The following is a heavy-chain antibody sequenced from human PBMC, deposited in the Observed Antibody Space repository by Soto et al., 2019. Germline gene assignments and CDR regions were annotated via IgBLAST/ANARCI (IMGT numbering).Heavy chain of an antibody. Sequence: PGGSLRLSXLASGFIFRSYAMHWVRQAPGKGLEWVAVITYDGANGYYADSVRGRFAISRDNSKSTLFLQMNSLRPEDTAVYYCAGAFSGSYPNFDYWGQGTLVTVSS. J-gene: IGHJ4*02. CDR3: AGAFSGSYPNFDY. D-gene: IGHD1-26*01. V-gene: IGHV3-30*09. CDR2: ITYDGANG. CDR1: GFIFRSYA.